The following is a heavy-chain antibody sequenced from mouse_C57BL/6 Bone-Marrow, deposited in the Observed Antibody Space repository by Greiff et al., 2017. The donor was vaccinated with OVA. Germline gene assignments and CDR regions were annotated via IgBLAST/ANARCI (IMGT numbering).Heavy chain of an antibody. J-gene: IGHJ1*03. V-gene: IGHV14-4*01. Sequence: EVKLMESGAELVRPGASVKLSCTASGFNIKDDYMHWVKQRPEQGLEWIGWIDPENGDTEYASKFQGKATITADTSSNTAYLQLNSLTSEDTAVYYCTPTGSNYWYFDVWGTGTTVTVSS. D-gene: IGHD2-5*01. CDR1: GFNIKDDY. CDR3: TPTGSNYWYFDV. CDR2: IDPENGDT.